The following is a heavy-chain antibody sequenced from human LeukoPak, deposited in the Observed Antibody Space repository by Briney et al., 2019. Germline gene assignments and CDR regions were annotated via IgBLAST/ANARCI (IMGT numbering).Heavy chain of an antibody. J-gene: IGHJ4*02. D-gene: IGHD6-6*01. V-gene: IGHV3-7*01. Sequence: GGSLRLSCAASGLTFSSYWMCWVRQAPGKGLEWVANMNEDGSEKYYLNSVKGRFTISRDNAKNSVYLQMNSLRAEDPAVYYCASGVYHFDHWGQGTLVTVSS. CDR3: ASGVYHFDH. CDR1: GLTFSSYW. CDR2: MNEDGSEK.